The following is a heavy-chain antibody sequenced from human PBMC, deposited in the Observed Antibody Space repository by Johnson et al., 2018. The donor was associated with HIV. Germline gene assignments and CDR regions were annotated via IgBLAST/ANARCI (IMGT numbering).Heavy chain of an antibody. J-gene: IGHJ4*03. D-gene: IGHD5-12*01. CDR2: IKSKTDGGTT. V-gene: IGHV3-15*01. CDR3: ASGDDDGF. CDR1: GFTFSNAW. Sequence: VQLVESGGGVVQPGRSLRLSCAASGFTFSNAWMSWVRQAPGKGLEWVGRIKSKTDGGTTDYAAPVKGRFTISRDNSRNTLYLQMNSLRPEDTAVYYCASGDDDGFWGRGTLVTVSS.